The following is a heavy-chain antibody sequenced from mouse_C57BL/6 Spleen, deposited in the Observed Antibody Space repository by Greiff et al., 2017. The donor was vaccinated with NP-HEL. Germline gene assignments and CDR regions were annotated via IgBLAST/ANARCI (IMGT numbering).Heavy chain of an antibody. CDR2: IYIGNGYT. CDR1: GYTFTSYG. J-gene: IGHJ4*01. D-gene: IGHD1-1*01. V-gene: IGHV1-58*01. Sequence: EVQLQQSGAELVRPGSSVKMSCKTSGYTFTSYGINWVKQRPGQGLEWIGYIYIGNGYTEYNEKFKGKATLTSDTSSSTAYMQLSSLTSEDSAIYFCASSPYYYDSSDAMDNWGQGTTVTVSS. CDR3: ASSPYYYDSSDAMDN.